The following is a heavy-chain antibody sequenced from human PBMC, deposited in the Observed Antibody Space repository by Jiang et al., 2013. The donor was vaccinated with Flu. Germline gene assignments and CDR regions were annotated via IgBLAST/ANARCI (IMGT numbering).Heavy chain of an antibody. J-gene: IGHJ4*02. CDR1: GYTFTTYA. Sequence: GAEVKKPGASVKVSCKASGYTFTTYAIHWVRQAPGQGLEWMGWITTGTGNTKYSQKFQGRVTITRDTSASTAYMELSSLTSEDTAVYYCARELAYYYDTSGYGHWGQGTLVTVSS. D-gene: IGHD3-22*01. CDR2: ITTGTGNT. V-gene: IGHV1-3*04. CDR3: ARELAYYYDTSGYGH.